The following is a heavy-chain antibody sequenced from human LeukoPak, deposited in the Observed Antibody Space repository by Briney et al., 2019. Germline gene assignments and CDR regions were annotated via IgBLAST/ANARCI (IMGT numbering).Heavy chain of an antibody. CDR2: ISYDGSNK. V-gene: IGHV3-30*04. CDR3: ARVGCSSTSCYRPFDY. D-gene: IGHD2-2*01. Sequence: PGGSLRLSCAASGFIFRSFAMHWVRQAPGKGLEWVAVISYDGSNKYYADSVKGRFTISRDNSKNTLYLQMNSLRAEDTAVYYCARVGCSSTSCYRPFDYWGQGTLVTVSS. J-gene: IGHJ4*02. CDR1: GFIFRSFA.